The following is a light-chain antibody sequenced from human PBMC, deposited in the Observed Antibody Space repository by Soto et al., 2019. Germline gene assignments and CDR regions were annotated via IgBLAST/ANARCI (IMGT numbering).Light chain of an antibody. CDR1: QSINRH. CDR3: QQRSDWPPVT. J-gene: IGKJ4*01. Sequence: EIVLTQSPATLSLSPGERATLSCRASQSINRHLAWYRQKPGQAPRLLIYYASNRATGIPARFSGSGSGTDFTLTISSREAEDFGVYYCQQRSDWPPVTFGGGTKVEIK. CDR2: YAS. V-gene: IGKV3-11*01.